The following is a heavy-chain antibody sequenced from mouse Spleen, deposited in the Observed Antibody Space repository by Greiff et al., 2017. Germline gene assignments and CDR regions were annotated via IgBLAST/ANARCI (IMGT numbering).Heavy chain of an antibody. CDR1: GYSITSGYY. J-gene: IGHJ2*01. CDR2: ISYDGSN. V-gene: IGHV3-6*01. CDR3: ARAPGYFDY. Sequence: DVQLQESGPGLVKPSQSLSLTCSVTGYSITSGYYWNWIRQFPGNKLEWMGYISYDGSNNYNPSLKNRISITRDTSKNQFFLKLNSVTTEDTATYYCARAPGYFDYWGQGTTLTVSS.